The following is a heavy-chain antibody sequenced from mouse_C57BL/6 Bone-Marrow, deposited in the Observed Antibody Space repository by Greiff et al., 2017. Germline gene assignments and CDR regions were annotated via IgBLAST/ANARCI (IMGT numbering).Heavy chain of an antibody. V-gene: IGHV1-69*01. CDR2: IDPSDSYT. D-gene: IGHD1-1*01. CDR1: GYTFTSYW. Sequence: QVQLKQPGAELVMPGASVKLSCKASGYTFTSYWMHWVKQRPGQGLEWIGEIDPSDSYTNYNQKFKGKSTLTVDKSSSTASMQLSSLTSEDSAVYYCAREGFITAVPFAYWGQGTLVTVSA. CDR3: AREGFITAVPFAY. J-gene: IGHJ3*01.